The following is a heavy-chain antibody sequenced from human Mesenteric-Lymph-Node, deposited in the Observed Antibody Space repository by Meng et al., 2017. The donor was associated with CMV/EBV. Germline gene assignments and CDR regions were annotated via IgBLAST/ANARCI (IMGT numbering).Heavy chain of an antibody. Sequence: GYNFTSYYIHWVRQAAGQGVEWMGVISPSGGSTTYAQKFHGRVTMTRDTSTSTVYMELSSLTSDDTAVYYCARPEGQYNFWSGYYDDWGQGTLVTVSS. CDR3: ARPEGQYNFWSGYYDD. D-gene: IGHD3-3*01. J-gene: IGHJ4*02. CDR1: GYNFTSYY. CDR2: ISPSGGST. V-gene: IGHV1-46*01.